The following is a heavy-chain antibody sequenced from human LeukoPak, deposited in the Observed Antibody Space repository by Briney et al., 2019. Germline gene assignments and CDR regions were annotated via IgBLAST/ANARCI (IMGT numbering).Heavy chain of an antibody. J-gene: IGHJ6*02. CDR1: GFTFSSYT. D-gene: IGHD2-15*01. CDR3: GRDEGYCSGGGCSYYGMDV. Sequence: GGSLRLSCAASGFTFSSYTMNWVRQAPGEGLEWVSSIVSSSTYIYSADPVKGRFTISRDNAKNSLYLQMNSLRAEDTAVYYCGRDEGYCSGGGCSYYGMDVWGQGTTVTVSS. V-gene: IGHV3-21*01. CDR2: IVSSSTYI.